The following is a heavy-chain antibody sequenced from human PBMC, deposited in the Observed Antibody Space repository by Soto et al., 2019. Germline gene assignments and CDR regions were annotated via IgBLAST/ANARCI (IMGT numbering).Heavy chain of an antibody. CDR1: GYTFTSYA. CDR2: INAGNGNT. Sequence: ASVKVSCKASGYTFTSYAMHWVRQAPGQRLEWMGWINAGNGNTKYSQKFQGRVTITRDTSASTAYMELSSLRSEDTAVYYCARGGAVATIYYYYYYGMDVWGQGTTVTVSS. V-gene: IGHV1-3*01. D-gene: IGHD5-12*01. J-gene: IGHJ6*02. CDR3: ARGGAVATIYYYYYYGMDV.